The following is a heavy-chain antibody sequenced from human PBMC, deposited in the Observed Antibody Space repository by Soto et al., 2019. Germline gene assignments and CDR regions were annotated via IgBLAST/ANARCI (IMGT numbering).Heavy chain of an antibody. CDR1: GFTFSSYA. Sequence: PGGSLRLSCAASGFTFSSYAMSWVRQAPGKGLEWVSSISSSSSYIYYADSVEGRFTISRDNAKDSLYLQMNSLRAEDTAVYYCARAARPGLSWFDPWGQGTLVTVSS. CDR3: ARAARPGLSWFDP. CDR2: ISSSSSYI. V-gene: IGHV3-21*01. D-gene: IGHD6-6*01. J-gene: IGHJ5*02.